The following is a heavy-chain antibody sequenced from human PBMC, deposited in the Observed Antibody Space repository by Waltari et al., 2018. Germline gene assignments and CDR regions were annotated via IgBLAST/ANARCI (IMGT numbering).Heavy chain of an antibody. CDR1: TFGLSHSA. Sequence: QVPLADSGGALVRPGRSLRLSCSTSTFGLSHSAMHWVRQSPGKGLEWLAVMTSDGSNKDYADSVRGRFNTFRDDSKNTIYLQMNNLRREDTALYYCARERDVVYNFWSGSSGGLDSWGQATLVTVSS. CDR3: ARERDVVYNFWSGSSGGLDS. D-gene: IGHD3-3*01. CDR2: MTSDGSNK. J-gene: IGHJ4*02. V-gene: IGHV3-30*08.